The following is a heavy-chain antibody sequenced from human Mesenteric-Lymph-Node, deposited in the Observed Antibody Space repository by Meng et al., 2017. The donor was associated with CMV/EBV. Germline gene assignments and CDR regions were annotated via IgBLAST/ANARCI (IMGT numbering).Heavy chain of an antibody. CDR2: ISKGSNSI. J-gene: IGHJ4*02. Sequence: GESLKISCVASGFNFSDFYMTWIRQAPGMGLEWVSYISKGSNSIYYADSVKGRFTISRDNAKNSLYLQMNSLRAEDTAVYYCARDWSDTAMVYYFDYWGQGTLVTVSS. D-gene: IGHD5-18*01. CDR3: ARDWSDTAMVYYFDY. CDR1: GFNFSDFY. V-gene: IGHV3-11*04.